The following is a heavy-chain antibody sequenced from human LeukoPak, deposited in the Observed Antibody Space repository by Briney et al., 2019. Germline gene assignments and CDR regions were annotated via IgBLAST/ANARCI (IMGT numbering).Heavy chain of an antibody. CDR3: ARAYCSSTSCYWVFDY. CDR2: ISAYNGNT. J-gene: IGHJ4*02. D-gene: IGHD2-2*01. CDR1: GYTFTSYG. V-gene: IGHV1-18*04. Sequence: ASVKVSCKASGYTFTSYGISWVRQAPGQGLEWMGWISAYNGNTNYAQKLQGRVTMTTDTSTSTAYMELRSLRSDDTAVYYCARAYCSSTSCYWVFDYRGQGTLVTVSS.